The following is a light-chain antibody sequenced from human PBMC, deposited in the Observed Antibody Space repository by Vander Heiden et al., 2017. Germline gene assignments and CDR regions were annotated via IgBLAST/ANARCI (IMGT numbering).Light chain of an antibody. CDR1: QNIHNY. Sequence: DIQMTQSPSSLSASVGDRVIITCRASQNIHNYLNWYQKRPGKAPKLLIYGASSLQGGVPSRFSGSGFGTDFTLIITTLQPEDFATYFCQQCYAYPPTFGQGTNVESK. CDR2: GAS. J-gene: IGKJ1*01. V-gene: IGKV1-39*01. CDR3: QQCYAYPPT.